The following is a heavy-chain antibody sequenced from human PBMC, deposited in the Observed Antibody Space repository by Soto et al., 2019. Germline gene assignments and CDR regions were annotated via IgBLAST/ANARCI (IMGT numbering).Heavy chain of an antibody. CDR3: ARGAGYSSSWPFDP. CDR2: IYYSGNT. V-gene: IGHV4-59*01. CDR1: GGSMSGSF. J-gene: IGHJ5*02. D-gene: IGHD6-13*01. Sequence: QVQLQESGPGLVKPSETLSLTCTVSGGSMSGSFWSWIRQPPGKGLEWIGYIYYSGNTDYNPSLKSRVTISVDPSKNQFSLKLSSVTAADTAVYYCARGAGYSSSWPFDPWGQGTLVIVSS.